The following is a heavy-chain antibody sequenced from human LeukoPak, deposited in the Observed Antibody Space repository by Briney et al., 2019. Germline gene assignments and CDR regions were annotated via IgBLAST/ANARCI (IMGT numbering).Heavy chain of an antibody. CDR3: ARGWCSGGSCYSGFDY. J-gene: IGHJ4*02. Sequence: SVKVSCKASGGTFSSYAISWVRQALGQGLEWMGGIIPIFGTANYAQKFQGRVTITADESTSTAYMELSSLRSEDTAVYYCARGWCSGGSCYSGFDYWGQGTLVTVSS. CDR2: IIPIFGTA. CDR1: GGTFSSYA. V-gene: IGHV1-69*13. D-gene: IGHD2-15*01.